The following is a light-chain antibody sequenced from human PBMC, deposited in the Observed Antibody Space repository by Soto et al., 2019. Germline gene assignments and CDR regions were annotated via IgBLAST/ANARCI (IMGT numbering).Light chain of an antibody. Sequence: LTQPASVSKSPGQSITISCTGTSSDVGGYKYVSWYQQHPGKAPKLMIYDVSNRPSGVSNRFSGSKSGNTASLTISGLQAEDEADYYCSSYTSSSTYVFGTGTKVTVL. CDR3: SSYTSSSTYV. CDR2: DVS. CDR1: SSDVGGYKY. J-gene: IGLJ1*01. V-gene: IGLV2-14*01.